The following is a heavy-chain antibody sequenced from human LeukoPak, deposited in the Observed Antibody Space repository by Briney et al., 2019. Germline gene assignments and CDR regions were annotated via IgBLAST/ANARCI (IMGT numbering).Heavy chain of an antibody. CDR1: GFTFSDYY. D-gene: IGHD3-10*01. Sequence: GGSLRLSCAASGFTFSDYYMNWVRQAPGKGLEWVSYISSSGSTIYYADSVKGRFTISRDNAKNSLYLQINSLRAEDTAVYYCARASISMARGELVFYFDYWGQGTLVTVSS. J-gene: IGHJ4*02. CDR2: ISSSGSTI. CDR3: ARASISMARGELVFYFDY. V-gene: IGHV3-11*04.